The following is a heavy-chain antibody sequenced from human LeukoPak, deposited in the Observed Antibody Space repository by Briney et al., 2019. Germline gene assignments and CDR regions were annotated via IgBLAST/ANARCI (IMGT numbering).Heavy chain of an antibody. V-gene: IGHV3-23*01. CDR2: ISGSGGST. CDR1: GFTFSSYA. CDR3: AKDRAYSGSYFDY. Sequence: GGSLRLSCAASGFTFSSYAMSWVRQAPGKGLEWVSAISGSGGSTYYADSVKGRFTISGDNSKNTLYLQMNSLRAEDTAVYYCAKDRAYSGSYFDYWGQGTLVTVSS. J-gene: IGHJ4*02. D-gene: IGHD1-26*01.